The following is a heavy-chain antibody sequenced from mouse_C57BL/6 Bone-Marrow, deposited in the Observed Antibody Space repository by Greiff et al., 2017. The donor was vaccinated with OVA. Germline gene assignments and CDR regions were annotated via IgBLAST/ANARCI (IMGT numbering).Heavy chain of an antibody. CDR3: GPHAMDY. V-gene: IGHV5-4*01. CDR1: GFTFSSYA. J-gene: IGHJ4*01. CDR2: ISDGGSYT. Sequence: EVQLVESGGGLVKPGGSLKLSCAASGFTFSSYAMSWVRQTPEKRLEWVATISDGGSYTYYPDNVKGRFTISRDDAKNNLYLQMSHLKSEDTARYYCGPHAMDYWGQGTSVTVSS.